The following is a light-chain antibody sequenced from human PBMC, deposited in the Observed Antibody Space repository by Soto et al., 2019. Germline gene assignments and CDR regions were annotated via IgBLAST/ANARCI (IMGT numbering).Light chain of an antibody. V-gene: IGKV1-12*01. CDR2: HAS. CDR1: QDISSW. Sequence: DIQMTQYPSSVSASVGDRVTITCRASQDISSWFAWYQQKPGKAPKLLIYHASILESGVPSRFSGSGSGTDFNLTISSLQPEDFATYYCQQANSFPRTFGQGTKVDIK. CDR3: QQANSFPRT. J-gene: IGKJ1*01.